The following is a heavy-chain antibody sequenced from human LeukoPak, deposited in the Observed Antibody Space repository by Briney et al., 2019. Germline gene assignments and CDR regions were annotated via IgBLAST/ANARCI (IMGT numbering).Heavy chain of an antibody. CDR1: GFTFSSYA. D-gene: IGHD2-2*01. CDR2: ISGSGGST. CDR3: AKDTSLSRVVPAAFDY. V-gene: IGHV3-23*01. J-gene: IGHJ4*02. Sequence: GGSLRLSCAASGFTFSSYAMSWVRQAPGKGLEWVSAISGSGGSTYYADSVKGRFTISRDDSKNTLYLQMNSLRAEDTAVYYCAKDTSLSRVVPAAFDYWGQGTLVTVSS.